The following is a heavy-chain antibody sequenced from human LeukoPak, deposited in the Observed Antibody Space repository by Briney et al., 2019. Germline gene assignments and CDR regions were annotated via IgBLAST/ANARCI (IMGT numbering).Heavy chain of an antibody. D-gene: IGHD1-26*01. Sequence: SETLSLTCAVSGGSIRSSHWWSWVRQPPEKGLEWIGEIYHSGSTNFNPSLKSRVTISVDTSKNQLPPKLNSVTAADTAMYYCARGSGNYLFSWGQGTLVTVSS. CDR3: ARGSGNYLFS. CDR2: IYHSGST. CDR1: GGSIRSSHW. J-gene: IGHJ4*02. V-gene: IGHV4-4*02.